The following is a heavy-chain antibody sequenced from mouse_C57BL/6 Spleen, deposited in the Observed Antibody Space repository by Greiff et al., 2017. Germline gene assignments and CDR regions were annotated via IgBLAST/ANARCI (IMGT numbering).Heavy chain of an antibody. CDR2: IYPSDSET. CDR3: ARGRYYYGSSSYYAMDY. CDR1: GYTFTSYW. D-gene: IGHD1-1*01. V-gene: IGHV1-61*01. Sequence: QVQLKQPGAELVRPGSSVKLSCKASGYTFTSYWMDWVKQRPGQGLEWIGNIYPSDSETHYNQKFKDKATLTVDKSSSTAYMQLSSLTSEDSAVYYCARGRYYYGSSSYYAMDYWGQGTSVTVSS. J-gene: IGHJ4*01.